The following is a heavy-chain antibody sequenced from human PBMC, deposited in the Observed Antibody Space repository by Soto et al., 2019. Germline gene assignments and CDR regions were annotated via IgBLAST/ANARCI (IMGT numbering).Heavy chain of an antibody. CDR2: LYYGRSA. CDR3: ALRSMSVVPEY. J-gene: IGHJ4*02. CDR1: GDSISSYY. D-gene: IGHD3-22*01. V-gene: IGHV4-59*01. Sequence: QVQLQESGPGLVKPSETLSLTCAVSGDSISSYYCMWIRQPPGKALESIGYLYYGRSANYNPSLQSRVTTSVDTSTNQCSRTLSSMTAADTAVYYCALRSMSVVPEYWGQGTLVTVSS.